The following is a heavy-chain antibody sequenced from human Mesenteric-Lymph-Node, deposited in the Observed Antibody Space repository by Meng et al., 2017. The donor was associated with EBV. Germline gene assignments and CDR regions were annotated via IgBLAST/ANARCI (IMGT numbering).Heavy chain of an antibody. V-gene: IGHV4-39*01. J-gene: IGHJ4*02. CDR3: ARQRRWLQSEFDF. D-gene: IGHD5-24*01. CDR1: HSIYNLYSY. Sequence: SLSGTCVCHSIYNLYSYWYYTRSPPVMTMYWMLRIFHSGSIYYNPSLKCRFTVTVATFTNQFSLKLHSLTTADTAIYYSARQRRWLQSEFDFWGPGTLVTVSS. CDR2: IFHSGSI.